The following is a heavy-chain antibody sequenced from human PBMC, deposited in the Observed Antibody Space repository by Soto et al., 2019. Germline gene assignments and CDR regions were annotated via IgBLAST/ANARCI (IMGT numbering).Heavy chain of an antibody. J-gene: IGHJ6*02. CDR3: ARGGDDILTGYSPYYYYYYGMDV. V-gene: IGHV3-21*01. Sequence: EVQLVESGGGLVKPGGSLRLSCAASGFTFSSYSMNWVRQAPGKGLEWVSSISSSSSYIYYADSVKGRFTISRDNAKNSLYLQMNSLRAEDTAVNYCARGGDDILTGYSPYYYYYYGMDVWGQGTTVTVSS. D-gene: IGHD3-9*01. CDR2: ISSSSSYI. CDR1: GFTFSSYS.